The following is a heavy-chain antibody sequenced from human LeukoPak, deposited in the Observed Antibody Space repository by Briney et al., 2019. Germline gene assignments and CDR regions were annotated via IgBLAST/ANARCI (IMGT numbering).Heavy chain of an antibody. CDR3: ARGGPFGDYFDY. J-gene: IGHJ4*02. CDR1: GVSISSGGYS. CDR2: IYHSGGT. V-gene: IGHV4-30-2*01. D-gene: IGHD3-3*01. Sequence: SETLSLTCAVSGVSISSGGYSWSWIRQPPGKGLEWIGYIYHSGGTYYNPSLKSRVTISVDRSKNQFSLKLSSVTAADTAVYYCARGGPFGDYFDYWGQGTLVTVSS.